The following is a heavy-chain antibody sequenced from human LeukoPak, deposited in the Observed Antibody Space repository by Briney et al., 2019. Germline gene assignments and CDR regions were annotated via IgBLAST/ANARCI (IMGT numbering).Heavy chain of an antibody. J-gene: IGHJ6*03. CDR3: ARGQLGAYYYYMDV. CDR2: IYYSGST. CDR1: GGSISSSSYY. D-gene: IGHD6-6*01. V-gene: IGHV4-39*07. Sequence: SETLSLTCTVSGGSISSSSYYWGWIRRSPGKGLEWIGSIYYSGSTYNNPSLRSRITISVDTSKNQFSLKLSSVTAADTAVYYCARGQLGAYYYYMDVWGKGTTVTVSS.